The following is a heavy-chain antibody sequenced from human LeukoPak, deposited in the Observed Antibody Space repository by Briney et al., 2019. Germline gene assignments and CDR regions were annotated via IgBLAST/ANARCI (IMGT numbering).Heavy chain of an antibody. Sequence: GGSLRLSCAASGFTFSTYSMNWVRQAPGKGLEWVSSISSSRSYIYYADSLKGRFTISRDNAKNSLYLQMNSLRAEDTAVYYCATVRSGYDSYFDYWGQGTLVTVSS. D-gene: IGHD5-12*01. CDR1: GFTFSTYS. J-gene: IGHJ4*02. CDR3: ATVRSGYDSYFDY. CDR2: ISSSRSYI. V-gene: IGHV3-21*01.